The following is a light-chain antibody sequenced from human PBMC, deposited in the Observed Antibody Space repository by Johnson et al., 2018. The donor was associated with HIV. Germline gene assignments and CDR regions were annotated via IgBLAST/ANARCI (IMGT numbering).Light chain of an antibody. J-gene: IGLJ1*01. CDR2: DNS. CDR1: RSNIGDNF. V-gene: IGLV1-51*01. CDR3: GTCDSSLSGYV. Sequence: QSVLTQPPSVSAAPGQKVTISCSGNRSNIGDNFVSWYQHLPGTAPKLLVYDNSKRPSGIPDRFSATKSGTSATLGITGLQTGDEADYYCGTCDSSLSGYVCGTGTKVTVL.